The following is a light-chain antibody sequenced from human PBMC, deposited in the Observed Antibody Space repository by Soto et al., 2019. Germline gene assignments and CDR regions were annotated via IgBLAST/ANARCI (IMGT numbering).Light chain of an antibody. J-gene: IGKJ1*01. CDR2: KAS. CDR3: QQYNSYST. V-gene: IGKV1-5*03. CDR1: QSISSW. Sequence: DIQMTQSPSTLSASVGERVTITCRASQSISSWLAWYQQKPGKAPNLLIYKASSLESGVPSRFSGSGSGTEFTLTISSLQPDDFATYYCQQYNSYSTFGQGTKVDIK.